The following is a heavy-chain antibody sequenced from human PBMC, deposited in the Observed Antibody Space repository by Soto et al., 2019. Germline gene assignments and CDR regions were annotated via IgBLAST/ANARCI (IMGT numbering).Heavy chain of an antibody. D-gene: IGHD6-13*01. CDR1: GGTFSSYA. CDR2: IIPIFGTA. J-gene: IGHJ2*01. Sequence: SVKVSCKASGGTFSSYAISWVRQAPGQGLEWMGGIIPIFGTANYAQKFQGRVTITADESTSTACMELSSLRSEDTAVYYCARVEGIVAAGYWYFDLWGRGTLVPVSS. V-gene: IGHV1-69*13. CDR3: ARVEGIVAAGYWYFDL.